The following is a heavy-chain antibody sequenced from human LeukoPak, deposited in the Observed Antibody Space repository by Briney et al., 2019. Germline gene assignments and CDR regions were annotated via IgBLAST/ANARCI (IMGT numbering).Heavy chain of an antibody. CDR2: IYSGGST. Sequence: PGGSLRLSCAASGFTVSSNYMSWVRQAPGKGLEWVSVIYSGGSTYYADSVKGRFTISRHNSKNTLYLQMNSLRAEDTAVYYCARHEPRNKWIQLWGPGGTGFDYWGQGTLVTVSS. CDR1: GFTVSSNY. CDR3: ARHEPRNKWIQLWGPGGTGFDY. J-gene: IGHJ4*02. V-gene: IGHV3-53*04. D-gene: IGHD5-18*01.